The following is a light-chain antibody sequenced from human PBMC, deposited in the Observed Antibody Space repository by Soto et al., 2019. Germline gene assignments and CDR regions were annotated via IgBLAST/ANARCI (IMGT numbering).Light chain of an antibody. CDR1: QTINSW. Sequence: DIQMTQSPSTLSASVGDRVTITCRASQTINSWLAWYQQKPGKAPNLLIYKASSLESGVPSRFSGSGSGTEFTLTISILQPDDFATYYCQQYHNSPVTFGGGTKVEIK. CDR3: QQYHNSPVT. V-gene: IGKV1-5*03. CDR2: KAS. J-gene: IGKJ4*01.